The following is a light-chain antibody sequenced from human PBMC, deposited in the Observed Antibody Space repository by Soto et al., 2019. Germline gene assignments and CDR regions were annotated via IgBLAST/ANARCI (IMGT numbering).Light chain of an antibody. CDR1: QGISSY. CDR2: AAS. CDR3: QKLNSSPPFT. J-gene: IGKJ3*01. V-gene: IGKV1-9*01. Sequence: IQLTQSPSSLSASVGDRVTITCRASQGISSYLAWYQQRPGKAPKLLIYAASTLQSGVPSRFSGSGSGTDFTLTISSLQPEDCATYYCQKLNSSPPFTFGPGTKVDIK.